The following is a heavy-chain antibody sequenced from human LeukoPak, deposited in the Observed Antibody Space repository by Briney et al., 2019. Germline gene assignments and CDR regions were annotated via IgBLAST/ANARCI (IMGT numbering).Heavy chain of an antibody. CDR1: DGSFSGYY. Sequence: SETLSLTCAVYDGSFSGYYWSWIRQPPGKGLEWIGEINHSGSTNYNPSLKSRVTISVDTSKNQFSLKLSSVTAADTAVYYCARGPPIFGVAHYYYYMDVWGKGTTVTVSS. V-gene: IGHV4-34*01. D-gene: IGHD3-3*01. CDR3: ARGPPIFGVAHYYYYMDV. CDR2: INHSGST. J-gene: IGHJ6*03.